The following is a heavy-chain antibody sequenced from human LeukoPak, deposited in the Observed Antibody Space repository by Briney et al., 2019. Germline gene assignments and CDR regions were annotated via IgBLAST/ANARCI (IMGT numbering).Heavy chain of an antibody. CDR2: IYYSGST. J-gene: IGHJ4*02. CDR3: ARGPYGDYVPWY. Sequence: SETLSLTCTVSGGSMSSYYWSWIRQPPGKGLEWIGYIYYSGSTNYNPSLKSRVTISVDTSKNQFSLKLSSVTAADTAVYYCARGPYGDYVPWYWGQGTLVTVSS. D-gene: IGHD4-17*01. CDR1: GGSMSSYY. V-gene: IGHV4-59*01.